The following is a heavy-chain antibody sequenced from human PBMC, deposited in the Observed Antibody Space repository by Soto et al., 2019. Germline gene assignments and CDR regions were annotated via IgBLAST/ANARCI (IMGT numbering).Heavy chain of an antibody. J-gene: IGHJ4*02. CDR3: AKDRPATVGSFDY. D-gene: IGHD2-2*01. V-gene: IGHV3-23*01. CDR2: ISGSGGST. Sequence: VGSLRRSGAGCGVKVSSYGMSWVRQAPGKGLEWVSAISGSGGSTYYADSVKGRFTISRDNSKNTLYLQMNSLRAEDTAVYYCAKDRPATVGSFDYWGQGTLVTVSS. CDR1: GVKVSSYG.